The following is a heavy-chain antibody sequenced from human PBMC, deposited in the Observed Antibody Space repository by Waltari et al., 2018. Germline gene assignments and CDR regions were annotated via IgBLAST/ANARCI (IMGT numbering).Heavy chain of an antibody. D-gene: IGHD6-19*01. J-gene: IGHJ5*02. CDR2: ISGSGGST. Sequence: EVQLLESGGGLVQPGGSLRLSCAASGFTFSSYAMSWFRQAPGKGLDWVSAISGSGGSTYYADSVKGRFTISRDNSKNTLYLQMNSLRAEDTAVYYCAVARIAVQFDPWGQGTLVTVSS. CDR1: GFTFSSYA. CDR3: AVARIAVQFDP. V-gene: IGHV3-23*01.